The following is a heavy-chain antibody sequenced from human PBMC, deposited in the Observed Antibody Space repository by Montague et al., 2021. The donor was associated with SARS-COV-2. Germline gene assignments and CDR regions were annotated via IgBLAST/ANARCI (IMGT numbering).Heavy chain of an antibody. CDR3: AKGFTSWPRGLFDY. Sequence: SLRLPCAASGFTLSSYAMNWVRQAPGKGLEWVSSISGSDDTTYYADSVKGRFTISRDSSKNTLYLQMNSLRVEETAVYYCAKGFTSWPRGLFDYWGQGSLVTVSS. CDR2: ISGSDDTT. CDR1: GFTLSSYA. J-gene: IGHJ4*02. V-gene: IGHV3-23*01. D-gene: IGHD2-2*01.